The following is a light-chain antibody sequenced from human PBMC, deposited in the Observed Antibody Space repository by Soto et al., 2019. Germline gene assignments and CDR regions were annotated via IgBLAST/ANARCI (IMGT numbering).Light chain of an antibody. V-gene: IGKV3-15*01. CDR2: DIS. CDR3: QQYNIWRSIT. J-gene: IGKJ5*01. CDR1: QSVGNK. Sequence: EIVVTQSPATLSVSPGERATLSCRASQSVGNKVAWYQHKPCQTPRLIIYDISTRAAGVPARFSGSGYGTDFTLTISSLQSEDFAVYYCQQYNIWRSITFGQGTRLEI.